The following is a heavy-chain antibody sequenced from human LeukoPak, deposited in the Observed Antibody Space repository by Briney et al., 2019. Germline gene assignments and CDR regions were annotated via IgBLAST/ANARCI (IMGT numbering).Heavy chain of an antibody. V-gene: IGHV3-48*03. CDR2: ISSSGSTI. CDR3: ARVGVINCSGGSCYGYYYMDV. J-gene: IGHJ6*03. Sequence: GGSLRLSCAASRFTFSNYEMNWVRQAPGKGLEWVSYISSSGSTIYYADSVKGRFTISRDNAKNSLYLQMNSLRAEDTVVYYCARVGVINCSGGSCYGYYYMDVWGKGTTVTISS. CDR1: RFTFSNYE. D-gene: IGHD2-15*01.